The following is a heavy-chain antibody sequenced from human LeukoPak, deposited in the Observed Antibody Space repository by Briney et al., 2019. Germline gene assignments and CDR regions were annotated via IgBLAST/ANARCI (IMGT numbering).Heavy chain of an antibody. V-gene: IGHV3-33*08. CDR1: GFTVSTYW. D-gene: IGHD6-19*01. CDR3: AREGIAVAGTAGWFDP. Sequence: QAGGSLRLSCAVPGFTVSTYWMDWVRQAPGKGLEWVAVIWYDGSNKYYADSVKGRFTISRDNSKNTLYLQMNSLRAEDTAVYYCAREGIAVAGTAGWFDPWGQGTLVTVSS. CDR2: IWYDGSNK. J-gene: IGHJ5*02.